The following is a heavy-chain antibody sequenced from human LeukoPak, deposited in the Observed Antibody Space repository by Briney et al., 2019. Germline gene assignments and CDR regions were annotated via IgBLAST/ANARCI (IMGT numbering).Heavy chain of an antibody. CDR1: GFTFSSYG. J-gene: IGHJ3*02. V-gene: IGHV3-30*02. CDR3: AKTYYYDSSGYIGDAFDI. CDR2: IRYDGSNK. D-gene: IGHD3-22*01. Sequence: PGGSLRLSCAASGFTFSSYGMHWVRQAPGKGLEWVAFIRYDGSNKYYADSVKGRFTISRDNSKNTLYLQMNSLRAEDTAVYYCAKTYYYDSSGYIGDAFDIWGQGTMVTVSS.